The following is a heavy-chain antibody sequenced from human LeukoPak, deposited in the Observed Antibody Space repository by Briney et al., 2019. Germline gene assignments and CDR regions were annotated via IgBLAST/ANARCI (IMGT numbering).Heavy chain of an antibody. CDR3: ARDMWVLLGNYLDV. CDR2: IKQDGSER. CDR1: GLPFTEYW. Sequence: AGSLTLSYAPSGLPFTEYWLWGVRQAPGGGGAGVTNIKQDGSERYYVDSVKGRFTISRNNVKNSLYLQMNRLRGEDTAVYYCARDMWVLLGNYLDVWGKGTTVTVSS. V-gene: IGHV3-7*01. D-gene: IGHD1-26*01. J-gene: IGHJ6*03.